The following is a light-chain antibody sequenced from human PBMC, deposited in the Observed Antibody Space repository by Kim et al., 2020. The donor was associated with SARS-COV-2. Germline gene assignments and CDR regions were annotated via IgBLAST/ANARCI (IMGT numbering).Light chain of an antibody. CDR3: QQSYSDFSAYT. CDR1: QSISNY. CDR2: AAS. J-gene: IGKJ2*01. V-gene: IGKV1-39*01. Sequence: IQMTQSPSSLSASVGDRVTITCRASQSISNYLNWYQQRPGKAPKVLIYAASILQSGVPSRFSGSGSGTDFTLTISSLQPEDFATYYCQQSYSDFSAYTFGQGTKLEI.